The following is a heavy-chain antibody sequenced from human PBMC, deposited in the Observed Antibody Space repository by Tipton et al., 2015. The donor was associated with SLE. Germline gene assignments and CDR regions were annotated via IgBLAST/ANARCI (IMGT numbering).Heavy chain of an antibody. V-gene: IGHV4-39*07. CDR1: GGSISSSRYY. J-gene: IGHJ4*02. Sequence: TLSLICTVSGGSISSSRYYWGWIRQPPGKGLEWIGSICHSGTAYYNPSLKSRVTISVDTSKNQISLKLSSVTAADTAVYYCARGRDYDFWSGYSYFDYWGQGTLVTVSS. CDR3: ARGRDYDFWSGYSYFDY. D-gene: IGHD3-3*01. CDR2: ICHSGTA.